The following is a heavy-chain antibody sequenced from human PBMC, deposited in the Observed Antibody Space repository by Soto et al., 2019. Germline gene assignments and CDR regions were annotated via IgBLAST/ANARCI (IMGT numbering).Heavy chain of an antibody. CDR1: GFTFSSYA. J-gene: IGHJ6*02. Sequence: PGGSLRLSCAASGFTFSSYAMSWVRQAPGKGLEWVSAISGSGGSTYYADSVKGRFTISRDNSKNTLYLQMNSLRAEDTAVYYCAKWPRGSGSQNYYYYGMDVWGQGTTVTVSS. V-gene: IGHV3-23*01. D-gene: IGHD3-10*01. CDR3: AKWPRGSGSQNYYYYGMDV. CDR2: ISGSGGST.